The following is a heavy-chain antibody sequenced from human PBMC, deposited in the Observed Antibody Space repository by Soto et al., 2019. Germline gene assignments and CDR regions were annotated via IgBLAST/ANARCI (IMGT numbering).Heavy chain of an antibody. D-gene: IGHD2-21*02. CDR2: VNPSGGHT. V-gene: IGHV1-46*01. CDR3: ARGGHVVVVTAALDY. J-gene: IGHJ4*02. Sequence: QVQLMQSGAEVKKPGASVKVSCKASGDTFTDYYIHWVRQAPGQGLEWMGTVNPSGGHTTYAQHFLGRVTITRDTATSTLYRELTSLTSDATAIYYCARGGHVVVVTAALDYWGQGTLVTVSS. CDR1: GDTFTDYY.